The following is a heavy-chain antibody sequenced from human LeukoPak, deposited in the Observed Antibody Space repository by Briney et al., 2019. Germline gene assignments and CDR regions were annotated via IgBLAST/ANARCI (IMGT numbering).Heavy chain of an antibody. CDR2: ITGGAAST. CDR1: GFTFSNYG. Sequence: GGTLRLSCAASGFTFSNYGMSWVRQAPGKGLEGVSAITGGAASTNYADSAKGRFTISRDNAKNTLYLQMNSLRADDTAVYYCAKDRGGSSGNYYGYFDCWGQGTLVTVSS. V-gene: IGHV3-23*01. J-gene: IGHJ4*02. D-gene: IGHD3-22*01. CDR3: AKDRGGSSGNYYGYFDC.